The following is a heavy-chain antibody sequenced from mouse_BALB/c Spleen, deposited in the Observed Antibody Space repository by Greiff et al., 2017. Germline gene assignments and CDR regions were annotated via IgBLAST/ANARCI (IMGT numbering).Heavy chain of an antibody. J-gene: IGHJ4*01. D-gene: IGHD2-1*01. CDR1: GFSLTSYG. CDR2: IWRGGST. Sequence: VQLQQSGPSLVQPSQSLSITCTVSGFSLTSYGVHWVRQSPGKGLEWLGVIWRGGSTDYNAAFMSRLSITKDNSKSQVFFKMNSLQADDTAIYYCAKNSGNYENYAMDYWGQGTSVTVSS. CDR3: AKNSGNYENYAMDY. V-gene: IGHV2-5-1*01.